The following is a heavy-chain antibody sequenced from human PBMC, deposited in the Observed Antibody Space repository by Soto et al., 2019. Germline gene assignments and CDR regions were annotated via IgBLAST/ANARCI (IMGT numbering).Heavy chain of an antibody. J-gene: IGHJ4*02. CDR2: IYWDADK. CDR1: AFSLSTNGVG. CDR3: ARLKGGSYFDY. Sequence: QITLKESGPTLVKPTQTLTLTCTLSAFSLSTNGVGVGWIRQPPGKALEWLAHIYWDADKRYSPSLKSRLSITKDTSKNQVVLTLTNMDPVDTATYSCARLKGGSYFDYWGQGTLVTVSS. V-gene: IGHV2-5*02. D-gene: IGHD3-16*01.